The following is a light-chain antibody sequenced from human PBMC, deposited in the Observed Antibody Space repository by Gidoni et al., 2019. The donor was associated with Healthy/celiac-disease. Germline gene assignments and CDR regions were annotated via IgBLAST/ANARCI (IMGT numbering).Light chain of an antibody. V-gene: IGKV1-33*01. CDR2: DAS. Sequence: EIQMTQSPSSLSASVGDRVTITCQASQDISNYLNWYQQKPGQAPKLLIYDASNVETGVPSRFSGSGSGTDFTFTISSLQPEDIATYYCQQYDNLSITFGQGTRLEIK. J-gene: IGKJ5*01. CDR3: QQYDNLSIT. CDR1: QDISNY.